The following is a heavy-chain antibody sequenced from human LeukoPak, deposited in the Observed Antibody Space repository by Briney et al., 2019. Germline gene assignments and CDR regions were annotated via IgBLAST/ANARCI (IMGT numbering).Heavy chain of an antibody. D-gene: IGHD4-23*01. CDR3: ARGFPTTTVVRFFDY. V-gene: IGHV4-34*01. Sequence: PSETLSLTCAVYGGSFSGYYWSWIRQPPGKGLEWIGEINHSGSTNYNPSFKSRVTISVDTSKNQFSLKLSSVTAADTAVYYCARGFPTTTVVRFFDYWGQGTLVTVSS. CDR2: INHSGST. J-gene: IGHJ4*02. CDR1: GGSFSGYY.